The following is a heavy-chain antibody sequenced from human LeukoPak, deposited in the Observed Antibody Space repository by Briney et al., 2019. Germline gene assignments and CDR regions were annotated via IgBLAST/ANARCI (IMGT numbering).Heavy chain of an antibody. CDR1: AFTFDNYG. CDR2: IRYDGSNK. CDR3: AKDRDFWSGYSPFDY. V-gene: IGHV3-30*02. J-gene: IGHJ4*02. Sequence: PGGSLRLSCAASAFTFDNYGMHWVRQAPGKGLEWVAFIRYDGSNKYYADSVKGRFTISRVNSKNTLYLQMNSLRAEDTAVYYCAKDRDFWSGYSPFDYWGQGTLVTVSS. D-gene: IGHD3-3*01.